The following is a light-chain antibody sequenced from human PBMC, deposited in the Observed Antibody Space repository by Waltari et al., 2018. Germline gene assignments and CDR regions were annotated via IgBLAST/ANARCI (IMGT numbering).Light chain of an antibody. CDR2: SAS. Sequence: DIQMTQSPSSLSASVGDRVTITCRASQSISTYLHWYQQKPGKAPKLLIYSASSLQRGVPSRFSGSGSGTDFTLTISSLEPEDFATYYCQQSYSNVLSFGGGTKVEIK. J-gene: IGKJ4*01. CDR1: QSISTY. V-gene: IGKV1-39*01. CDR3: QQSYSNVLS.